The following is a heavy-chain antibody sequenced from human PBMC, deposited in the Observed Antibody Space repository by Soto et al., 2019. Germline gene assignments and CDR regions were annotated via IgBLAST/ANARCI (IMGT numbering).Heavy chain of an antibody. CDR3: ARSKATMVRGGVDP. CDR1: GGSFSGYY. V-gene: IGHV4-34*01. Sequence: SETLSLTCAVYGGSFSGYYWSWIRQPPGKGLEWIGEINHSGSTNYNPSLKSRVTISVHTSKNQFSLKLSSVTAADTAVYYCARSKATMVRGGVDPWGQGTLVTVSS. CDR2: INHSGST. J-gene: IGHJ5*02. D-gene: IGHD3-10*01.